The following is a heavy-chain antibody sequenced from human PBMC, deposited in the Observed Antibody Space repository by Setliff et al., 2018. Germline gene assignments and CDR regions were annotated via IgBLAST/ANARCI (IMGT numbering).Heavy chain of an antibody. CDR1: GGSISSSSYY. V-gene: IGHV4-39*01. CDR2: IYYSGST. D-gene: IGHD5-12*01. J-gene: IGHJ4*02. CDR3: AGYSGYGGDDY. Sequence: SETRSLTCTVSGGSISSSSYYWGWIRQPPGKGLEWIGSIYYSGSTYYNPSLKSRVTISVDTSKNQFSLKLSSVTAADTAVYYCAGYSGYGGDDYWGQGTLVTVSS.